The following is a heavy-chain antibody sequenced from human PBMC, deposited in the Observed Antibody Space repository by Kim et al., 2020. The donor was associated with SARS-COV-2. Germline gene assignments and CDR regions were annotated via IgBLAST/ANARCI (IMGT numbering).Heavy chain of an antibody. CDR3: AKAGGRATDCSASAGSDGCDY. Sequence: GGSLRLSCAASGFTFSSYAMTWVRQAPGKGLEWVSDIKDDGSTTYYADSVKGRFTISRDNAKNSLYLQMNSLRADDTAVYYCAKAGGRATDCSASAGSDGCDYWGEGTLVTVSS. V-gene: IGHV3-7*01. CDR1: GFTFSSYA. CDR2: IKDDGSTT. D-gene: IGHD2-15*01. J-gene: IGHJ4*02.